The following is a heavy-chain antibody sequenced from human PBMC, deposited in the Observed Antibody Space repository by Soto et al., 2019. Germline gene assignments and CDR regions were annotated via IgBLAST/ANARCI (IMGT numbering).Heavy chain of an antibody. J-gene: IGHJ6*02. D-gene: IGHD6-6*01. CDR2: IYYTGTT. Sequence: SETLSLTCTVSGGSISSGANYWSWIRQHPGKGLEWIGYIYYTGTTYYSPSLKSRLTISLDTSKNQFSLRLISVTAADTAVYYCARDAYNPDSSSRGGYYYYDMDVWGQGTTVTVSS. CDR3: ARDAYNPDSSSRGGYYYYDMDV. CDR1: GGSISSGANY. V-gene: IGHV4-31*03.